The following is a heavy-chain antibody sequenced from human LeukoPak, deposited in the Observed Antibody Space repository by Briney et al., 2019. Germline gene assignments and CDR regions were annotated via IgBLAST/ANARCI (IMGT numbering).Heavy chain of an antibody. V-gene: IGHV1-46*01. CDR1: GYSFTSYY. Sequence: ASVKVSCKASGYSFTSYYMHWVRQAPGQGLEWMGIINPSGSTTSYAQKFQGRVTMTRDMSTSTVYMELSRLRSDDTAVYYCARAAHRVVVPAAVFFDYWGQGTLVTVSS. CDR2: INPSGSTT. CDR3: ARAAHRVVVPAAVFFDY. D-gene: IGHD2-2*01. J-gene: IGHJ4*02.